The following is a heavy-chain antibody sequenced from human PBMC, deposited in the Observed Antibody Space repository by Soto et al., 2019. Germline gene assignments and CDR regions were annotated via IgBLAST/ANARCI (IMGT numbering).Heavy chain of an antibody. CDR1: GGTFSSYA. J-gene: IGHJ3*02. D-gene: IGHD3-16*01. CDR3: ATLTSRGDDAFDI. V-gene: IGHV1-69*13. CDR2: IIPIFGTA. Sequence: GASVKVSCKASGGTFSSYAISWLRQAPGQGLEWMGGIIPIFGTANYAQKFQGRVTITADESTSTAYMELSSLRSEDTAVYYCATLTSRGDDAFDIWGQGTMVTVSS.